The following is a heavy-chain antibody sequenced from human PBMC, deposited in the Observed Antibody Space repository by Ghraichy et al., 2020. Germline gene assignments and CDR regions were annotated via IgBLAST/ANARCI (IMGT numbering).Heavy chain of an antibody. CDR1: GFTFSSYG. V-gene: IGHV3-33*01. J-gene: IGHJ4*02. CDR3: ARDLAILDY. CDR2: IWYDGSNK. Sequence: GESLNISCAASGFTFSSYGMHWVRQAPGKGLEWVAVIWYDGSNKYYADSVKGRFTISRDNSKNTLYLQMNSLRAEDTAVYYCARDLAILDYWGQGTLVTVSS.